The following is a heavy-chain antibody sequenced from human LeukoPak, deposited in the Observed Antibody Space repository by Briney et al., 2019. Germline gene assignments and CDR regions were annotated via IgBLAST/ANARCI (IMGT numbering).Heavy chain of an antibody. J-gene: IGHJ6*03. V-gene: IGHV4-39*07. CDR1: GGSISSSSYY. D-gene: IGHD5-12*01. CDR2: IYYSGST. Sequence: SETLSLTCTVSGGSISSSSYYWGWIRQPPGKGLEWIGSIYYSGSTYYNPSLKSRVTISVDTSKNQFSLKLSSVTAADTAVYYCARVPGGYSGYGGYYYYYYMDVWGKGTTVTVSS. CDR3: ARVPGGYSGYGGYYYYYYMDV.